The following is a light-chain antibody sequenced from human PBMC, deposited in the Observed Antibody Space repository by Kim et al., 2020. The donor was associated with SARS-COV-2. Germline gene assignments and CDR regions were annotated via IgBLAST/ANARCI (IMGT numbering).Light chain of an antibody. V-gene: IGLV10-54*01. CDR2: RKN. Sequence: RQTATLTCTGNGNYVGNQGAVWLQQHQGHPPKLLSDRKNNRPSGISERFSASRSGNTASLTIPGLQPEDEADYFFSAWDTSLNAAIFGGGTQLTVL. J-gene: IGLJ2*01. CDR3: SAWDTSLNAAI. CDR1: GNYVGNQG.